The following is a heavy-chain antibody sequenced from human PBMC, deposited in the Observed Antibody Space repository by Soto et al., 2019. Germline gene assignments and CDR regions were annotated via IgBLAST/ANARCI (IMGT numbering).Heavy chain of an antibody. CDR1: GFTFSPYT. J-gene: IGHJ4*02. D-gene: IGHD2-21*02. Sequence: GGSLRLSCAASGFTFSPYTMHWVRQTPGKGLEWVAVISYDGSDKSFADSVRGRFTISRDDSKNTLFLQMNSLRAEDTALYYCARGGGFCGADCYKGGIDYWGQGALVTVYS. V-gene: IGHV3-30-3*01. CDR2: ISYDGSDK. CDR3: ARGGGFCGADCYKGGIDY.